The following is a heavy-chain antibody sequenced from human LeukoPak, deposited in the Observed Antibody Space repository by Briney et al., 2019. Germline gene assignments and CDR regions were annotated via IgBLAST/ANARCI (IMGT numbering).Heavy chain of an antibody. V-gene: IGHV4-34*01. CDR1: GGSFCGFY. CDR3: ARVDYYGSGSDYNRNWIDP. CDR2: INHSGST. J-gene: IGHJ5*01. D-gene: IGHD3-10*01. Sequence: SVTLSLTCAVYGGSFCGFYWSWIPQPPGKGLEWSGEINHSGSTNYNPSLKRRVTISEETFKNQFSLRLSSVTAADTAVYYCARVDYYGSGSDYNRNWIDPWGQGTLVTVSS.